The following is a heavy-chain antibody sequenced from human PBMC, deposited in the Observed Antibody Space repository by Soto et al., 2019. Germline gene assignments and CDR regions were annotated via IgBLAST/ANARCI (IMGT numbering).Heavy chain of an antibody. CDR1: GGSISSYY. J-gene: IGHJ4*02. CDR3: ARGLITFGGVMKQLYYFDY. CDR2: IYYSGST. D-gene: IGHD3-16*01. Sequence: PSETLSLTWTVSGGSISSYYWSWIRQPPGKGLEWIGYIYYSGSTNYNPSLKSRVTISVDTSKNQFSLKLSSVTAADTAVYYCARGLITFGGVMKQLYYFDYWGQGTLVTVSS. V-gene: IGHV4-59*01.